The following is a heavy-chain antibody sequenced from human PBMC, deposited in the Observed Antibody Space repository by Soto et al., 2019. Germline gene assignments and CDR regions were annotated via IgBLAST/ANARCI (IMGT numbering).Heavy chain of an antibody. CDR3: ARIPGIDIVVVPAAIGGNYYYGMDV. CDR2: IIPIFGTA. CDR1: GGTFSSYA. J-gene: IGHJ6*02. D-gene: IGHD2-2*02. Sequence: SVKVSCKASGGTFSSYAISWVRQAPGQGLEWMGGIIPIFGTANYAQKFQGRVTITADESTSTAYMELSSLRSEDTAVYYCARIPGIDIVVVPAAIGGNYYYGMDVWGQGTTVTVSS. V-gene: IGHV1-69*13.